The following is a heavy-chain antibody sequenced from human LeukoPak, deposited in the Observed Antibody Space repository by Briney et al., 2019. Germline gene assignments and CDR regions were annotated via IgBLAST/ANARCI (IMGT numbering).Heavy chain of an antibody. J-gene: IGHJ3*02. CDR3: ARRSSSSWYPNHDAFDI. CDR1: GGSISSSSYY. D-gene: IGHD6-13*01. V-gene: IGHV4-39*07. Sequence: SETLSLTCTVSGGSISSSSYYWGWIRQPPGKGLEWIGSIYYSGSTNYNPSLKSRVTISVDTSKNQFSLKLSSVTAADTAVYYCARRSSSSWYPNHDAFDIWGQGTMVTVSS. CDR2: IYYSGST.